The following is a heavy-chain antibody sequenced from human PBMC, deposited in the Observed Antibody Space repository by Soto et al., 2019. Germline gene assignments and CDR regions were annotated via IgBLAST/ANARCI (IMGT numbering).Heavy chain of an antibody. CDR1: GYSFTSYW. CDR2: IDPSDSYA. V-gene: IGHV5-10-1*01. CDR3: ARGYSSGWYEDY. Sequence: SGESLKISCKGSGYSFTSYWISWVRQMPGKGLEWMGRIDPSDSYANYSPSFQGHVTISADTSISTAYLQWSSLKASDSAIYYCARGYSSGWYEDYWGQGTLVTVSS. D-gene: IGHD6-19*01. J-gene: IGHJ4*02.